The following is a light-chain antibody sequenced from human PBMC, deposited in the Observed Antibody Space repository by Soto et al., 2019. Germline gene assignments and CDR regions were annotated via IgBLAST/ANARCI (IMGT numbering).Light chain of an antibody. Sequence: QSVLTQPPSVSAAPGQKVTISCSGSNSNIGNNYVSWYQQLPGTAPKLLIYDNNKRPSGIPDRFSGSKSATSATLGITGLQTGDEADYYCGTWDSNLRGVFGGGTKLTVL. CDR1: NSNIGNNY. CDR3: GTWDSNLRGV. V-gene: IGLV1-51*01. CDR2: DNN. J-gene: IGLJ3*02.